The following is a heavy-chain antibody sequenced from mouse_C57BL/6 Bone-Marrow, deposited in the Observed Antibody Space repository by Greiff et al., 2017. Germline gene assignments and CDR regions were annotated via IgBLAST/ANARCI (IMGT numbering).Heavy chain of an antibody. Sequence: EVQGVESGGGLVQPGGSLKLSCAASGFTFSDYGMAWVRQAPRKGPEWVAFISNLAYSIYYADTVTGRFTISRENAKNTLYLEMSSLRSEDTAMYYCARHRYGNFFDYWGQGTTLTVSS. CDR2: ISNLAYSI. CDR1: GFTFSDYG. V-gene: IGHV5-15*01. D-gene: IGHD2-10*02. J-gene: IGHJ2*01. CDR3: ARHRYGNFFDY.